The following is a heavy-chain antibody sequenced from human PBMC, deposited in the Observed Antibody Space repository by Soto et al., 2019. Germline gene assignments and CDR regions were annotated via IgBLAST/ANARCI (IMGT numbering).Heavy chain of an antibody. D-gene: IGHD6-19*01. Sequence: QVQLVESGGGVVQPGRSLRLSCAASGFTFSSYAMHWVRQAPGKGLEWVAVISYDGSNKYYADSVKGRFTISRDNSKNTLYLQMNSLRAEDTAVYYCARQSGIAVAGLDYWGQGTLVTVSS. CDR1: GFTFSSYA. J-gene: IGHJ4*02. CDR3: ARQSGIAVAGLDY. CDR2: ISYDGSNK. V-gene: IGHV3-30-3*01.